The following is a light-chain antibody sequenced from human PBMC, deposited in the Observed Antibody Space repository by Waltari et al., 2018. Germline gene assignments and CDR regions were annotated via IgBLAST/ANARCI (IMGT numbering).Light chain of an antibody. CDR2: GTS. CDR1: QSVTWK. J-gene: IGKJ2*01. CDR3: HQYNEWPYT. V-gene: IGKV3-15*01. Sequence: EIVMTQSPATLSVPPGERATLPCRASQSVTWKVGWDQQKPGQAPRLLIYGTSTRATGIPARFSGSGSGTEFTLTISSLQSEDFAVYHCHQYNEWPYTFAEGTKLEL.